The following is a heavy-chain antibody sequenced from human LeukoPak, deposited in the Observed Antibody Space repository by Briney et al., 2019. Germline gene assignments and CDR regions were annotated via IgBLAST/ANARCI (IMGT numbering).Heavy chain of an antibody. Sequence: SETLSLTCTVSGGSISSSYYYWGWIRQPPGKGLEWIGSIYYSGSTYYNPSLKSRVTISVDRSKNQFSLKLSSVTAADTAVYYCAREVSYGPFDYWGQGTLVTVSS. D-gene: IGHD5-18*01. J-gene: IGHJ4*02. V-gene: IGHV4-39*07. CDR1: GGSISSSYYY. CDR3: AREVSYGPFDY. CDR2: IYYSGST.